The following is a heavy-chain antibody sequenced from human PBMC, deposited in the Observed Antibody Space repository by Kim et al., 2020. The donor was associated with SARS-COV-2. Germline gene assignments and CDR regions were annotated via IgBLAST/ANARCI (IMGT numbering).Heavy chain of an antibody. CDR2: IYYSGST. D-gene: IGHD3-10*01. CDR1: GGSVSSGSYY. V-gene: IGHV4-61*01. J-gene: IGHJ6*02. CDR3: ARAYYGSGSYGPYYYYYGMDV. Sequence: SETLSLTCTVSGGSVSSGSYYWSWIRQPPGKGLEWIGYIYYSGSTNYNPSLKSRVTISVDTSKNQFSLKLSSVTAADTAVYYCARAYYGSGSYGPYYYYYGMDVWGQGTTVTVSS.